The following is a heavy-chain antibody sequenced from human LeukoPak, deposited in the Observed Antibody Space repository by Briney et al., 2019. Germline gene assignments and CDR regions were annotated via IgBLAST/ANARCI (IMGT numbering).Heavy chain of an antibody. CDR1: GGTFSSYA. V-gene: IGHV1-69*06. CDR2: IIPIFGTA. CDR3: ARVRGSSWSSFADAFDI. Sequence: SVKVSCKASGGTFSSYAISWVRRAPGQGLEWMGGIIPIFGTANYAQKFQGRVTITADKSTSAAYMELSSLRSEDTAVYYCARVRGSSWSSFADAFDIWGQGTMVTVSS. J-gene: IGHJ3*02. D-gene: IGHD6-13*01.